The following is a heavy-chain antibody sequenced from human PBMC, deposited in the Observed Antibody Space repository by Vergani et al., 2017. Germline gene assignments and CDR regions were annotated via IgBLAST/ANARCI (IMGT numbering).Heavy chain of an antibody. CDR1: GFTFSSYW. CDR2: INSDGSST. J-gene: IGHJ4*02. CDR3: ARATFSWYYGSG. D-gene: IGHD3-10*01. V-gene: IGHV3-74*01. Sequence: EVQLVESGGGLVQPGGSLRLSCAASGFTFSSYWMHWVRQAPGKGLVWVSRINSDGSSTSYADSVKGRFTISRDNAKNTLYLQMNRLRAEDTAVYYCARATFSWYYGSGWGQGTLVTVSS.